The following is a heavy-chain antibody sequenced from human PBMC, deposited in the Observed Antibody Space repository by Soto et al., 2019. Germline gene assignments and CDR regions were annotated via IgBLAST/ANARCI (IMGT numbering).Heavy chain of an antibody. CDR1: GYTFTSYG. D-gene: IGHD6-13*01. J-gene: IGHJ4*02. Sequence: ASVKVSWKASGYTFTSYGISWVRQAPGQGLEWMAWINPYNGNTKYAEKFLGRVTVTTDTSTATAYMEVRSLTSDDTAVFYCARVGVGLAAPRVWPYWGQGTPVTVSS. CDR2: INPYNGNT. V-gene: IGHV1-18*01. CDR3: ARVGVGLAAPRVWPY.